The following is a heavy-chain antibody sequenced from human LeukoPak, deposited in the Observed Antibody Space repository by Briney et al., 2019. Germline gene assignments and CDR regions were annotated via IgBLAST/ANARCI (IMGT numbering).Heavy chain of an antibody. V-gene: IGHV4-4*07. D-gene: IGHD6-13*01. Sequence: PTDALCITCTDSGTTFSIYTLNWIRQPAGKGLEWIEPIYTSGSTHFNPPLRNRATISMDRSKNKVYLRLTAVTAADTAVYYCARGIAALGAHETNWFDPWGQGTLVTVSS. J-gene: IGHJ5*02. CDR2: IYTSGST. CDR1: GTTFSIYT. CDR3: ARGIAALGAHETNWFDP.